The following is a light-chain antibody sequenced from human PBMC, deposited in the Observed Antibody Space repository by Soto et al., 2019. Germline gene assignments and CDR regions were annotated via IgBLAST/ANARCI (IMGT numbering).Light chain of an antibody. J-gene: IGKJ3*01. CDR2: AAS. CDR1: QGISNY. Sequence: DIQMTQSPSSLSASVGDRVTITCRASQGISNYLAWYQQKPGKVPKLLIYAASTLQSGVPSRFSGSGSGTDLTLTISSLQPEDVATFYCLKYTSAPPLFTFGPGTKVDIK. CDR3: LKYTSAPPLFT. V-gene: IGKV1-27*01.